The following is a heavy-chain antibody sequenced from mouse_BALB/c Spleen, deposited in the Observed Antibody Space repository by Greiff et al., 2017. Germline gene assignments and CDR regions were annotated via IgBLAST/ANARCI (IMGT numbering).Heavy chain of an antibody. CDR1: GFTFSSFG. CDR3: ARSRYGYDGAWFAY. D-gene: IGHD2-2*01. Sequence: EVKVEESGGGLVQPGGSRKLSCAASGFTFSSFGMHWVRQAPEKGLEWVAYISSGSSTIYYADTVKGRFTISRDNPKNTLFLQMTSLRSEDTAMYYCARSRYGYDGAWFAYWGQGTLVTVSA. CDR2: ISSGSSTI. J-gene: IGHJ3*01. V-gene: IGHV5-17*02.